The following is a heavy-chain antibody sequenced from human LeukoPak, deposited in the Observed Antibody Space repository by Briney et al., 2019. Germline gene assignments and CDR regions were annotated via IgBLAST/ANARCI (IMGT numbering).Heavy chain of an antibody. Sequence: GASVKVSCKVSGYTLTELSMHWVRQAPGKGLEWMGGFDPEDGETIYAQKFQGRVTMTEDTSTDTAYMELSSLRSEDTAVYYCARGQGSSSWPPYNWFDPWGQGTLVTVSS. CDR1: GYTLTELS. CDR3: ARGQGSSSWPPYNWFDP. CDR2: FDPEDGET. D-gene: IGHD6-13*01. J-gene: IGHJ5*02. V-gene: IGHV1-24*01.